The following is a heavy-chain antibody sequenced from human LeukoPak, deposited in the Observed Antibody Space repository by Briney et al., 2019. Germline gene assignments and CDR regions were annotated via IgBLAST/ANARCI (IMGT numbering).Heavy chain of an antibody. D-gene: IGHD5-18*01. V-gene: IGHV1-2*02. CDR1: GYTFTGYY. CDR2: INPNSGGT. J-gene: IGHJ5*02. Sequence: ASVKVSCKASGYTFTGYYMHWVRQAPGQGLEWMGWINPNSGGTNYAQKFQGRVTMTRDTSISTAYMELSRLRSDDTAVYYCARAFALGGAMVTSYWFDPWGQGTLVTVSS. CDR3: ARAFALGGAMVTSYWFDP.